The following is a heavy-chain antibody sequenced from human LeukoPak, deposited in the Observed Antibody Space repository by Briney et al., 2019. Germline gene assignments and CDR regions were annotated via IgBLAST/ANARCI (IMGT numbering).Heavy chain of an antibody. V-gene: IGHV1-69*04. CDR3: ARVLAVAGTATYYYYGMDV. J-gene: IGHJ6*02. Sequence: ASVKVSCKASGGTFSSYATSWVRQAPGQGLEWMGRIIPILGIANYAQKFQGRVTITADKSTSTAYMELSSLRSEDTAVYYCARVLAVAGTATYYYYGMDVWGQGTTVTVSS. CDR1: GGTFSSYA. D-gene: IGHD6-19*01. CDR2: IIPILGIA.